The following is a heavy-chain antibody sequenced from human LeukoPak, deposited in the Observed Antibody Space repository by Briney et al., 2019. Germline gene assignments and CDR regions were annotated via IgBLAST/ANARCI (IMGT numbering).Heavy chain of an antibody. V-gene: IGHV4-30-4*02. J-gene: IGHJ3*02. Sequence: SETLSLTCTVSGGSISSGDYYWSWIRQPPGKGLEWIGYIYYSGSTYYKPSLKSRVTISVDTSKNQFSLKLSSVTAADTAVYYCARNLYSGSYGSVRAFDIWGQGTMVTVSS. CDR2: IYYSGST. CDR1: GGSISSGDYY. CDR3: ARNLYSGSYGSVRAFDI. D-gene: IGHD1-26*01.